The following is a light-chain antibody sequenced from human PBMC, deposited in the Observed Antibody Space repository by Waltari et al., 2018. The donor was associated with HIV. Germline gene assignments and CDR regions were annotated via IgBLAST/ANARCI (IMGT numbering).Light chain of an antibody. V-gene: IGLV2-14*01. CDR3: SSYTASSLYV. J-gene: IGLJ1*01. CDR1: INDIGGYNY. CDR2: EVT. Sequence: QSALTQPASVSGSPGQSITISCTGTINDIGGYNYVSCYQHHPGKAPKLLIYEVTHPPSGISSRFSGSKSGNTASLTISGLLPDDESTYYCSSYTASSLYVFGNGTRVTVL.